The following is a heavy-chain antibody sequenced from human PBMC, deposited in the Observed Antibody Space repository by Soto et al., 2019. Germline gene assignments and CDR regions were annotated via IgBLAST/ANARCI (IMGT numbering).Heavy chain of an antibody. J-gene: IGHJ4*02. CDR2: IKQDGSEK. V-gene: IGHV3-7*04. CDR1: GFTFSSYR. Sequence: EVQLVESGGGLVQPGGSLRLSCAASGFTFSSYRLSWVRQAPGKGLEWVANIKQDGSEKYYVDSVKGRFTISRDNAKNSCYLLMNRLRAETTALYYCARGWSHYYGGQGTLATVSS. CDR3: ARGWSHYY. D-gene: IGHD2-15*01.